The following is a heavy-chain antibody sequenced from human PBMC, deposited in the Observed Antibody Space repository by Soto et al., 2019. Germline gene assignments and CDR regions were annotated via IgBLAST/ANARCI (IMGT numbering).Heavy chain of an antibody. CDR3: ARGDSSGYPDY. D-gene: IGHD3-22*01. Sequence: HVQLQASGPGLVKPSGTLSLTCAVSGGSISSSKWWSWVRQPPGKGLEWIGEIYDSGRTNYNPSPKSRVTISADKSKNQFSLKLSSVTAADTAVYYCARGDSSGYPDYWGQGALVTVSS. CDR2: IYDSGRT. V-gene: IGHV4-4*02. CDR1: GGSISSSKW. J-gene: IGHJ4*02.